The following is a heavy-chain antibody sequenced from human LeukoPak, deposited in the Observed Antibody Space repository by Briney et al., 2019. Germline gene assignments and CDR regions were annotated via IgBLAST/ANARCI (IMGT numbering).Heavy chain of an antibody. CDR2: VYTSGST. V-gene: IGHV4-4*09. CDR1: GGSISSYY. CDR3: ARLYRFGELLYDY. Sequence: SETLSLTCTVSGGSISSYYWSWIRQPPGKGLEWIGYVYTSGSTNYNPSLKSRVTISVDTSKNQFSLKLSSVTAADTAVYYCARLYRFGELLYDYWGQGTLVTVSS. J-gene: IGHJ4*02. D-gene: IGHD3-10*01.